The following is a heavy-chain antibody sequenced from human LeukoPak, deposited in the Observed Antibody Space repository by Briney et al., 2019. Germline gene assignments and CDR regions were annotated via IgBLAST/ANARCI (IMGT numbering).Heavy chain of an antibody. Sequence: PGGSLRLSCAASGFTFITYAMHWVRQAPGKGLEWVALISYDGINKYYVDSVKGRFTISRDNSKNTLYLQMSSLRAEDTALYLCAGGDRNGWYFYYWGQGTLVTVSS. V-gene: IGHV3-30*03. D-gene: IGHD6-19*01. CDR3: AGGDRNGWYFYY. CDR2: ISYDGINK. J-gene: IGHJ4*02. CDR1: GFTFITYA.